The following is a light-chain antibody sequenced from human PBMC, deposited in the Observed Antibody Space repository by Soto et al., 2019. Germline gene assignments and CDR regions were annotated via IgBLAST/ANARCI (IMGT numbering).Light chain of an antibody. V-gene: IGLV1-40*01. CDR2: GNI. CDR3: QSYDSSLSGV. Sequence: QSVLTQPPSVSGAPGQRVTISCTGSSSNIGAGYDVHWYQQLPGTAPKPLIYGNINRPSGVPDRFSGSKSGTSASLAITGLKAEDEADYYCQSYDSSLSGVFGGGTKVTVL. CDR1: SSNIGAGYD. J-gene: IGLJ3*02.